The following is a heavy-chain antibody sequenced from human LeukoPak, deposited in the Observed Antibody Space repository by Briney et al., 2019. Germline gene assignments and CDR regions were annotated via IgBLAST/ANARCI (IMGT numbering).Heavy chain of an antibody. Sequence: GESLKISCKGSGYSFTSYWIGWVRQMPGKYLEWMGIIYPGDSDTRYSPSFQGQVTISADKSISTAYLQWSSLKASDTAMYHCARDTTYYYSSGYRRSLRTYYFDYWGQGTLVTVSS. CDR1: GYSFTSYW. V-gene: IGHV5-51*01. CDR3: ARDTTYYYSSGYRRSLRTYYFDY. CDR2: IYPGDSDT. J-gene: IGHJ4*02. D-gene: IGHD3-22*01.